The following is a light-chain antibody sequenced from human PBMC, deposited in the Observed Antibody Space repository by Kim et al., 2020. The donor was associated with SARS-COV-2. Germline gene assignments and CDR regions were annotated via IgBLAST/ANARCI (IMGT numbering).Light chain of an antibody. J-gene: IGLJ3*02. CDR3: QVWDSSSDHHWV. CDR1: DIGSKS. CDR2: YDS. Sequence: PGKTARITCGGNDIGSKSVHWYQQKPGQAPVLVIYYDSDRPSGIPERFSGSNSGNTATLTISRVEAGDEADYYCQVWDSSSDHHWVFGGGTHLTVL. V-gene: IGLV3-21*04.